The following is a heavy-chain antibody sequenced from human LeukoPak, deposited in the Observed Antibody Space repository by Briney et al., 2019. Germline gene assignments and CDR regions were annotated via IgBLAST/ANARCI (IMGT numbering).Heavy chain of an antibody. CDR2: IGGDGSTT. CDR3: ARSQFDN. V-gene: IGHV3-74*01. Sequence: GGSLRLSCEASGFIFGAYWMLWVRQAPGKGLVWVSRIGGDGSTTTYADSVKGRFTISRDNAKNTLYLQMNSLRAEDTAVYYCARSQFDNWGQGTLVTVSS. J-gene: IGHJ4*01. CDR1: GFIFGAYW.